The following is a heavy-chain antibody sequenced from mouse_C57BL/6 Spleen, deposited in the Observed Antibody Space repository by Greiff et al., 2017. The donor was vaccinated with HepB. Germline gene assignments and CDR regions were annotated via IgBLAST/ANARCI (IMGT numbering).Heavy chain of an antibody. J-gene: IGHJ1*03. V-gene: IGHV1-82*01. CDR1: GYAFSSSW. CDR2: IYPGDGDT. CDR3: ARRDGSSYGWYFDV. Sequence: VQRVESGPELVKPGASVKISCKASGYAFSSSWMNWVKQRPGKGLEWIGRIYPGDGDTNYNGKFKGKATLTADKSSSTAYMQLSSLTSEDSAVYFCARRDGSSYGWYFDVWGTGTTVTVSS. D-gene: IGHD1-1*01.